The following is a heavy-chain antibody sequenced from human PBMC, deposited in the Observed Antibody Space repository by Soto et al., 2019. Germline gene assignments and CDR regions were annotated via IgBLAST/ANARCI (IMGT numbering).Heavy chain of an antibody. J-gene: IGHJ4*02. D-gene: IGHD2-2*01. CDR2: ISYDGSNK. Sequence: PVGSLRLSCAASGFTFSSYAMHWVRQAPGKGLEWVAVISYDGSNKYYADSVKGRFTISRDNSKNTLFLQMNSLRAEDTAVYYCARGPSSLTRFDYWGKGTLVTVSS. V-gene: IGHV3-30-3*01. CDR3: ARGPSSLTRFDY. CDR1: GFTFSSYA.